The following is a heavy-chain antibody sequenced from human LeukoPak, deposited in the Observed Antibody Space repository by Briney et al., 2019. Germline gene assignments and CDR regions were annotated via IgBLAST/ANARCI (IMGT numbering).Heavy chain of an antibody. CDR1: GGTFSSYA. J-gene: IGHJ6*03. CDR3: ASLWSGYPARDMDV. V-gene: IGHV1-69*13. CDR2: IIPIFGTA. Sequence: RVASVKVSCKASGGTFSSYAISWVRQAPGRGLEWMGGIIPIFGTANYAQKFQGRVTITADESTSTAYMELSSLRSEDTAVYYCASLWSGYPARDMDVWGKGTTVTVSS. D-gene: IGHD3-3*01.